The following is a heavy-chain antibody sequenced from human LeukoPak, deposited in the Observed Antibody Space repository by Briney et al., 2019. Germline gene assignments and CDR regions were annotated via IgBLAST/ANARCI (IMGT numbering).Heavy chain of an antibody. D-gene: IGHD4-17*01. V-gene: IGHV3-7*05. CDR3: ARWVTTPYYGMDV. CDR2: IKQDGSLK. CDR1: GFTFSSYW. J-gene: IGHJ6*02. Sequence: PGGSLRLSCSASGFTFSSYWMSWVRQAPGKGLEWVANIKQDGSLKYYVDSVKGRFTISRDNAKNSQYLQMNSLRAEDTAVYYCARWVTTPYYGMDVWGQGTTVTVSS.